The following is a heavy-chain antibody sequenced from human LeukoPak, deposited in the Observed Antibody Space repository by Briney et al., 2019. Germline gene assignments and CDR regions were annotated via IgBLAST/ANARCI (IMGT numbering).Heavy chain of an antibody. CDR1: GGTFSSYA. V-gene: IGHV1-69*13. CDR2: IIPIFGTA. Sequence: SVKVSCKAPGGTFSSYAISWVRQAPGQGLEWMGGIIPIFGTANYAQKFQGRVTITADESTSTAYMELSSLRSEDTAVYYCARSPSVPAAPYYFDYWGQGTLVTVSS. J-gene: IGHJ4*02. CDR3: ARSPSVPAAPYYFDY. D-gene: IGHD2-2*01.